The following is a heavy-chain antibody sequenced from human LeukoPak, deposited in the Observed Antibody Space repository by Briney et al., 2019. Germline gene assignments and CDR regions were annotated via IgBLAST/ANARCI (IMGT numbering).Heavy chain of an antibody. CDR3: ARGDKQLVFNRNKGGFDP. V-gene: IGHV3-30*04. CDR1: GFTFSSYA. CDR2: ISYDGSNK. Sequence: GGSLRLSCAASGFTFSSYAMHWVRQAPGKGLEWVAVISYDGSNKYYADSVKGRFTISRDNSKNTLFLQMNTLRAEDTAVFYCARGDKQLVFNRNKGGFDPWGQGTLVTVSS. J-gene: IGHJ5*02. D-gene: IGHD6-13*01.